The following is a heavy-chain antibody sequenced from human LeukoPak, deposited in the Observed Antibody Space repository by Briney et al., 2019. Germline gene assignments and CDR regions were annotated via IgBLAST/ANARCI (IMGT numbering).Heavy chain of an antibody. D-gene: IGHD2-2*02. Sequence: GASVKVSCKASGGTFSSYAISWVRQAPGQGLEWMGGIIPIFGTANYAQKFQGRVTITADESTSTAYMELSSLRSEDTAVYYCARDRVAVCSSTSCYRHWYFDLWGRGTLVTVSS. CDR1: GGTFSSYA. CDR3: ARDRVAVCSSTSCYRHWYFDL. J-gene: IGHJ2*01. CDR2: IIPIFGTA. V-gene: IGHV1-69*13.